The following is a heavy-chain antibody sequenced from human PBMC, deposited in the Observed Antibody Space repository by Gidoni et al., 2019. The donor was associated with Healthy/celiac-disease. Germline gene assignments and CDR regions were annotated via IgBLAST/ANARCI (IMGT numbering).Heavy chain of an antibody. J-gene: IGHJ5*02. CDR1: GFTFRRSA. CDR3: ARGLYDFWSGPTGWFDP. D-gene: IGHD3-3*01. CDR2: ISYEGSNK. Sequence: VQLVESGGGVVQPGRSLGLSFAASGFTFRRSAMHWVRQAPGKGLEWVAVISYEGSNKYYADSVKGRFTISRDNSKNTLYLQMNSLRAEDTAVYYCARGLYDFWSGPTGWFDPWGQGTLVTVSS. V-gene: IGHV3-30-3*01.